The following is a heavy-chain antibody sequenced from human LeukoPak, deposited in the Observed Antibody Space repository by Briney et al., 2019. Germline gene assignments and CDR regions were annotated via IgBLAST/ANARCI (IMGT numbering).Heavy chain of an antibody. CDR3: ARVPIYYYYGVDV. CDR2: INPNSGGT. CDR1: GYTLTGYY. D-gene: IGHD2-21*01. Sequence: ASVKVSCKASGYTLTGYYMHWVRQAPGQGLEWMGRINPNSGGTNYAQKFQGRVTMTRDTSISTAYMELSRLRSDDTAVYYCARVPIYYYYGVDVWGQGTTVTVSS. J-gene: IGHJ6*02. V-gene: IGHV1-2*06.